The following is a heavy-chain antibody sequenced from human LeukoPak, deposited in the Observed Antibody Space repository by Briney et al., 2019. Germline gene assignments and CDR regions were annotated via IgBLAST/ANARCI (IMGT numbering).Heavy chain of an antibody. CDR1: GFTFSSYA. CDR3: AKGGSDSWYGGYYFDY. D-gene: IGHD6-13*01. Sequence: AGGSLRLSCAASGFTFSSYAMSWVRQAPGKGLEWGSAISGSGGSTYYADSVKGRFTFSRDNSKTTLFLQMNSLRAEDTAVYYCAKGGSDSWYGGYYFDYWGQGTLVTVSS. J-gene: IGHJ4*02. CDR2: ISGSGGST. V-gene: IGHV3-23*01.